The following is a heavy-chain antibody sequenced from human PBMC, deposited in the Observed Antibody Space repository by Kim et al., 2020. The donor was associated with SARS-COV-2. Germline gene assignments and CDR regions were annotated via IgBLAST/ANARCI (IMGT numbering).Heavy chain of an antibody. D-gene: IGHD4-17*01. CDR3: ARELGSTVTTYHGYYGMDV. J-gene: IGHJ6*02. CDR2: MNPNSGNT. V-gene: IGHV1-8*01. CDR1: GYTFTSYD. Sequence: ASVKVSCKASGYTFTSYDINWVRQATGQGLEWMGWMNPNSGNTGYAQKFQGRVTMTRNTSISTAYMELSSLRSEDTAVYYCARELGSTVTTYHGYYGMDVWGQGTTVTVSS.